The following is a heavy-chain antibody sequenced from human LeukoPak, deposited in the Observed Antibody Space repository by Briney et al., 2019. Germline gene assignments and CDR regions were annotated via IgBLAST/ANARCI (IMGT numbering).Heavy chain of an antibody. CDR2: IYYSGSS. J-gene: IGHJ5*02. Sequence: SETLSLTCTVSVGSISSYYWNWIRQPPGKGLEWIGYIYYSGSSNYNPSLKSRVTISVDTSKNQFSLKLSSVTAADTAVYYCARGAKVVDTKRLGHWFDPWGQGTLVTVSS. V-gene: IGHV4-59*12. CDR3: ARGAKVVDTKRLGHWFDP. CDR1: VGSISSYY. D-gene: IGHD5-18*01.